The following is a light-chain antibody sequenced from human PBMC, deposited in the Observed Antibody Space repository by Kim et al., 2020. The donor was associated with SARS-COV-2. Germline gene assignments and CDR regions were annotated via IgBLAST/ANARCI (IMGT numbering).Light chain of an antibody. V-gene: IGLV3-21*04. CDR1: NIGSKS. CDR3: QVWDSSSDHPV. Sequence: APGKTARNTCGGNNIGSKSVHGYQQKPGQAPVLVIYYDSDRPSGIPERFSGSNSGNTATLTISRVEAGDEADYYCQVWDSSSDHPVFGGGTKLTVL. CDR2: YDS. J-gene: IGLJ3*02.